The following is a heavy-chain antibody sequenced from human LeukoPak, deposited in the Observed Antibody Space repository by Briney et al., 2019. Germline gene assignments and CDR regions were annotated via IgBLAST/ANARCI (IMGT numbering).Heavy chain of an antibody. D-gene: IGHD3-10*01. Sequence: GGSLRLSCAASGFTFSSYNMNWVRQAPGKGLEWVSSTTSSGSYIYYADSVKGRFTISRDNAKNSLYLQMNSLRAADTAVYYCAGDHNFYDSGRGFDPWGQGTLVTVSS. CDR1: GFTFSSYN. V-gene: IGHV3-21*01. J-gene: IGHJ5*02. CDR3: AGDHNFYDSGRGFDP. CDR2: TTSSGSYI.